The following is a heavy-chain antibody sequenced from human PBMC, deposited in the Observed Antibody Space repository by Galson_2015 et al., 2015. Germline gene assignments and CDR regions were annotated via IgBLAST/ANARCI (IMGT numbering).Heavy chain of an antibody. CDR2: VKSKTDGGTT. V-gene: IGHV3-15*01. CDR3: TTDVPYGSGSYYNVWFDP. CDR1: GFTFSHAW. J-gene: IGHJ5*02. D-gene: IGHD3-10*01. Sequence: SLRLSCASSGFTFSHAWMSWVRQAPGKGLEWVGRVKSKTDGGTTDYAAPVKGRFTISRDDSKNTLYLQMNSLKTEDTAVYYCTTDVPYGSGSYYNVWFDPWGQGTLVTVSS.